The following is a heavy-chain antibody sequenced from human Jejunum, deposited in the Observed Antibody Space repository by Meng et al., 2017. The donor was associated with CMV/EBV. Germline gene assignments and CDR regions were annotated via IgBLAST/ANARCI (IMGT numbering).Heavy chain of an antibody. J-gene: IGHJ3*02. D-gene: IGHD3-22*01. CDR1: YA. Sequence: YAMRWVRQAPGKGLEWVSFISSASSFTYYALSVKGRFTISRDNANNSLYLQINNLRAEDTAVYYCARRKYDSGDYYHHAFDMWGQGTLVTVSS. CDR2: ISSASSFT. V-gene: IGHV3-21*01. CDR3: ARRKYDSGDYYHHAFDM.